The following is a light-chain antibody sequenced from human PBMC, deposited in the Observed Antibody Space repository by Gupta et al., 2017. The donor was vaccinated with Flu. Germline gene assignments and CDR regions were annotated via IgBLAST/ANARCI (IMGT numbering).Light chain of an antibody. Sequence: GTLSSSPGERATLSCRASQSVRSNYNAWHQQKAGQAPRLLIYGASMRATGIPDRISDRASAADFSLTIRMLNPEDSTVYYCQRFNAPPYSLGPGTRVEIK. V-gene: IGKV3-20*01. J-gene: IGKJ2*03. CDR1: QSVRSNY. CDR2: GAS. CDR3: QRFNAPPYS.